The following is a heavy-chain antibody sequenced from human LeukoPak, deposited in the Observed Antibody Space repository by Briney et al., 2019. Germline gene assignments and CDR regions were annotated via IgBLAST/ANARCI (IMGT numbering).Heavy chain of an antibody. CDR2: ISYDGSNK. CDR1: GYTFTSYY. CDR3: AKDRESDYYYYMDV. J-gene: IGHJ6*03. V-gene: IGHV3-30*18. D-gene: IGHD2/OR15-2a*01. Sequence: SCKASGYTFTSYYMHWVRQAPGKGLEWVAVISYDGSNKYYADSVKGRFTISRDNSKNTLFLQMNSLRAEDTAVYYCAKDRESDYYYYMDVWGKGTTVTVSS.